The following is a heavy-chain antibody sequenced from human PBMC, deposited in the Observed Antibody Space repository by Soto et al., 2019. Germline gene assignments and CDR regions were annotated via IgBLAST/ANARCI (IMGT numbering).Heavy chain of an antibody. J-gene: IGHJ4*02. D-gene: IGHD3-10*01. CDR1: GATFSSGNFN. CDR3: GRILMDYYRLDD. CDR2: IYYSEST. V-gene: IGHV4-30-4*01. Sequence: PSETLSLTCTVSGATFSSGNFNWSWIGQPPGKGLEWIGHIYYSESTYYNPSLKRRAGISVDSTNSQVSLKLSSVTAADTAAYFCGRILMDYYRLDDWGQGALVTVSS.